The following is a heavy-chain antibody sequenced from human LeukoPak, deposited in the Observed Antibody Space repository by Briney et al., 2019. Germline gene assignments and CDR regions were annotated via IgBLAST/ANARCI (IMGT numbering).Heavy chain of an antibody. D-gene: IGHD2-2*03. V-gene: IGHV3-7*01. Sequence: GGSLILSCAASGFTFSSYWMNWVRQAPGRGLEWVATIKQDGSQKYYVDSVKGRFTISRDNAKSSLYLQMNALRVEDTAVYYCTSPPLGYCHSSSCRFDYWGQGTLVTVSS. J-gene: IGHJ4*02. CDR2: IKQDGSQK. CDR1: GFTFSSYW. CDR3: TSPPLGYCHSSSCRFDY.